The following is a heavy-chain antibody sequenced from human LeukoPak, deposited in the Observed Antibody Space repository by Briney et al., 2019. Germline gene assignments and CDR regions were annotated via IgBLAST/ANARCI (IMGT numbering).Heavy chain of an antibody. J-gene: IGHJ6*03. Sequence: PSETLSLTCTVSGNSISSGDYYWSWIRQPAGKGLEWIGRIYTSGSTNYNPSLKSRVTMSVDTSKNQFSLKLSSVTAADTAVYYCAREVIGYCSGGSCRKGYYYYMDVWGKGTTVTISS. CDR3: AREVIGYCSGGSCRKGYYYYMDV. V-gene: IGHV4-61*02. D-gene: IGHD2-15*01. CDR1: GNSISSGDYY. CDR2: IYTSGST.